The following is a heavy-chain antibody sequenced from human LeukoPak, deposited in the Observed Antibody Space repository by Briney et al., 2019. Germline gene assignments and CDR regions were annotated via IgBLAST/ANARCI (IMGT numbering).Heavy chain of an antibody. CDR1: GGSISSYY. J-gene: IGHJ6*03. Sequence: SETLSLTCTVSGGSISSYYWSWIRQPPGKGLEWIGYIYYSGSTNYNPSLKSRVTISVDTSKNQFSLRLNSVTAADTAVYYCARLSGDDSYHFYYYMDVWGKGTMVTVSS. CDR3: ARLSGDDSYHFYYYMDV. CDR2: IYYSGST. D-gene: IGHD2-21*02. V-gene: IGHV4-59*12.